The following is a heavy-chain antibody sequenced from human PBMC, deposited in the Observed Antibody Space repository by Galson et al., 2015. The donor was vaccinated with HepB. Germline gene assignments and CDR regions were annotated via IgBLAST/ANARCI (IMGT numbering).Heavy chain of an antibody. CDR1: GFTFSSYA. CDR2: ISYDGSNK. J-gene: IGHJ5*02. CDR3: ARDEEQHPGPEDWFDP. V-gene: IGHV3-30-3*01. D-gene: IGHD6-13*01. Sequence: SLRLSCAASGFTFSSYAMHWVRQAPGKGLEWVAVISYDGSNKYYADSVKGRFTISRDNSKNTLYLQMNSLRAEDTAVYYCARDEEQHPGPEDWFDPWGQGTLVTVSS.